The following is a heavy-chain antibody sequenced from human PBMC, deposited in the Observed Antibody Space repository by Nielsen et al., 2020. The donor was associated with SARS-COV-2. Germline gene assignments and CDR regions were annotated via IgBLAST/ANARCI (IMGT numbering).Heavy chain of an antibody. J-gene: IGHJ4*02. CDR1: GFTFSNAW. Sequence: GGSLRLSCEASGFTFSNAWMSWVRQAPGKGLEWVATISGGASGTYYADSLKGRFTISRDNSKNTVYLQVNSLRAEDTAIYFCAKAPLQTSSAPWTAFYPGFDFWGQGTLVTVSS. CDR2: ISGGASGT. V-gene: IGHV3-23*01. CDR3: AKAPLQTSSAPWTAFYPGFDF. D-gene: IGHD3/OR15-3a*01.